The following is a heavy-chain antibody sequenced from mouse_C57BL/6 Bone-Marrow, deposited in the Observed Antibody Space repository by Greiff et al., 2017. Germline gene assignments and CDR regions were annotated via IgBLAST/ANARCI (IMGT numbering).Heavy chain of an antibody. CDR2: IDPSVSYT. D-gene: IGHD2-3*01. CDR1: GYTFTSYW. CDR3: ARDGYYYLDN. J-gene: IGHJ2*01. V-gene: IGHV1-50*01. Sequence: QVQLQQPGAELVKPGASVKLSCKASGYTFTSYWMQWVKQRPGQGLEWIGEIDPSVSYTNYNQKFKGKATLTVDTSSSTAYMQLSSLTSEDSAVYYCARDGYYYLDNGGKGTTPTVSS.